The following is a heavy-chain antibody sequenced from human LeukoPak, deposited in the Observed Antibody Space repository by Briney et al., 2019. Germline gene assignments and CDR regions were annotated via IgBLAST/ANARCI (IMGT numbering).Heavy chain of an antibody. CDR2: IYTGGRT. Sequence: PGGSLRLSCAASGFTVSANYMSWVRQAPGKGLEWVSVIYTGGRTYYADSVKGRFTISRDNSKNTLYLQMNSLRAEDTAVYYCARDGANPDYYYGMDVWGQGTTVTVSS. CDR1: GFTVSANY. V-gene: IGHV3-53*01. D-gene: IGHD3-16*01. CDR3: ARDGANPDYYYGMDV. J-gene: IGHJ6*02.